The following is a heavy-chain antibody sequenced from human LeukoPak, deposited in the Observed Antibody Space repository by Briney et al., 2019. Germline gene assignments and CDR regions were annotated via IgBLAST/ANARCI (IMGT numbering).Heavy chain of an antibody. J-gene: IGHJ4*02. CDR1: GFTFSSYW. V-gene: IGHV4-39*07. CDR2: IYYSGST. Sequence: PGGSLRLSCAASGFTFSSYWMNWVRQAPGQGLEWIGSIYYSGSTYYNPSLKSRVTISVDTSKNQFSLRLSSVTAADTAVYYCATHRGHKYSSGSYYFDYWGQGTLVTVSS. D-gene: IGHD6-19*01. CDR3: ATHRGHKYSSGSYYFDY.